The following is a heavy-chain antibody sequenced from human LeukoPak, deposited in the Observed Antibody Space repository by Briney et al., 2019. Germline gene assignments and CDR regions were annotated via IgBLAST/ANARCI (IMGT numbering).Heavy chain of an antibody. V-gene: IGHV4-59*08. D-gene: IGHD2-15*01. CDR3: AKHVHCSGGSCYRYGMDV. Sequence: SETLSLTRTLSLGSISSFHWSWIRQPPGRGLEWIGFNHNTGNTNYNPSLYSRVTISVDTSKNQFSLRLSSVTAADTAVYFCAKHVHCSGGSCYRYGMDVWGQGTTVTVSS. CDR1: LGSISSFH. CDR2: NHNTGNT. J-gene: IGHJ6*02.